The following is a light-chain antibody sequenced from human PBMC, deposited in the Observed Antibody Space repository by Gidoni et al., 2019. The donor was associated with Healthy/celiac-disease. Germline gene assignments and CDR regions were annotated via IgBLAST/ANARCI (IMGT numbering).Light chain of an antibody. V-gene: IGLV3-10*01. CDR1: TLPKKY. Sequence: SYALPQPPSVSVSPGQTARITCSGDTLPKKYAYWYQQKSGQAPVLVIYEDNKRPSGIPERFSGSSSGTRATLTISGAQVEDEADYYCYSTDSSDNHRVFGGGTKLTVL. CDR2: EDN. CDR3: YSTDSSDNHRV. J-gene: IGLJ2*01.